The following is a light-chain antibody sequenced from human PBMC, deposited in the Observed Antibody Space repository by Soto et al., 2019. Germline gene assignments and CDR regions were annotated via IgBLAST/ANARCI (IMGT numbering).Light chain of an antibody. V-gene: IGKV1-5*03. CDR3: QQYYSYPLT. CDR2: KAS. Sequence: DIQMTQSPSTLSASVGDRVTITCRASQSISVWLAWYQQKPGKAPKLLIYKASSLESGVPPGFSGSGSGTEVTLTISSLQPDDFATYYCQQYYSYPLTFGGGTKVEIK. CDR1: QSISVW. J-gene: IGKJ4*01.